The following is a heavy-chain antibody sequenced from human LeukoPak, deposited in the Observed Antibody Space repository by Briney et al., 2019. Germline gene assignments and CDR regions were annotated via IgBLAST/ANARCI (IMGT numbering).Heavy chain of an antibody. J-gene: IGHJ4*02. CDR2: IKQDGSEK. Sequence: GGSLRLSCAASGFTFSNYWMSWVRQAPGKGLEWVAIIKQDGSEKYYVDSVKGRFTISRDNAKNSLYLQMNSLRAEDTAVYYCVRDSGWYHLGYWGQGTLVTVSS. CDR3: VRDSGWYHLGY. V-gene: IGHV3-7*01. CDR1: GFTFSNYW. D-gene: IGHD6-19*01.